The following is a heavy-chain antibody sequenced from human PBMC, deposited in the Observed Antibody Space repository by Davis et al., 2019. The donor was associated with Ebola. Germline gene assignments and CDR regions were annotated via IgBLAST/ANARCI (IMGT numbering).Heavy chain of an antibody. J-gene: IGHJ5*02. V-gene: IGHV3-23*01. CDR1: GFTFSSYA. CDR2: ISGSGGST. CDR3: ARDVVPAAISLWFDP. D-gene: IGHD2-2*02. Sequence: GESLKISCAASGFTFSSYAMSWVRQAPGKGLEWVSAISGSGGSTYYADSVKGRFTISRDNSKNTLYLQMNSLRAEDTAVYYCARDVVPAAISLWFDPWGQGTLVTVSS.